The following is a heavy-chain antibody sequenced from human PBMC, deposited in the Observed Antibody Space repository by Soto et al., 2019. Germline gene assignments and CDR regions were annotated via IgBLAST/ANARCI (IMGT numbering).Heavy chain of an antibody. D-gene: IGHD2-15*01. J-gene: IGHJ4*02. CDR2: IWYDGSNK. V-gene: IGHV3-33*01. CDR1: GFTFSSYG. Sequence: GGSLRLSCAASGFTFSSYGMHWVRQAPGKGLEWVAVIWYDGSNKYYADSVKGRFTISRDNSKNTLYLQMNSLRAEDTAVYYCARDLYCSGGSCYSTEVDDYWGQGTLVTVSS. CDR3: ARDLYCSGGSCYSTEVDDY.